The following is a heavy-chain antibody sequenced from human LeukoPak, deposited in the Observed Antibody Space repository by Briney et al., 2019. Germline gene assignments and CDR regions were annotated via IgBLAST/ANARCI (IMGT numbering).Heavy chain of an antibody. J-gene: IGHJ4*02. CDR2: IWYEGSNK. Sequence: PGRSLRLSCAASGFTFSSFGMHWVRQAPGKGVEWGPDIWYEGSNKYYADSVKGRFTISRDNSKNTLYLQMNRLRAEDTAVYDCARDEAADSSGWYYYWGQGTLVTVSS. CDR1: GFTFSSFG. D-gene: IGHD6-13*01. CDR3: ARDEAADSSGWYYY. V-gene: IGHV3-33*01.